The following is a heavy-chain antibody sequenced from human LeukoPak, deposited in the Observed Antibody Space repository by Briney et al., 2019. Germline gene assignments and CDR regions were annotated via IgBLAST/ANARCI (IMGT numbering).Heavy chain of an antibody. J-gene: IGHJ4*02. CDR2: IKQDGSEK. CDR1: GFTLSSYW. V-gene: IGHV3-7*01. D-gene: IGHD3-10*01. Sequence: GGSLRLSCAASGFTLSSYWMSWVRQAPGKGLEWVANIKQDGSEKYYVDSVKGRFTISRDNAKNSLYLQMNSLRAEDTAVYYCASEKRITMVRESGYFDYWGQGTLVTVSS. CDR3: ASEKRITMVRESGYFDY.